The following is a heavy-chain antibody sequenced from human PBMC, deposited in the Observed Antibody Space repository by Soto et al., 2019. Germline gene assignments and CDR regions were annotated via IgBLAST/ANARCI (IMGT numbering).Heavy chain of an antibody. D-gene: IGHD2-15*01. CDR3: ARECSIAHINYFDF. CDR2: ISHSCLT. Sequence: QVELQESGPGLVKPSETLSLTCTVSHGSISLDRFYWTCIRQPPGKVLEWIGYISHSCLTKYNPSLENRVTISVDSSNNQFSLKLKAVTAADTSVYYCARECSIAHINYFDFWGQGTLVSVSS. V-gene: IGHV4-61*01. CDR1: HGSISLDRFY. J-gene: IGHJ4*02.